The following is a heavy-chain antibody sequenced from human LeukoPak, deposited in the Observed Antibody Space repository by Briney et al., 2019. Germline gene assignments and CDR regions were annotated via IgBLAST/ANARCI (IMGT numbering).Heavy chain of an antibody. CDR3: ARVVVGATEYFGC. Sequence: SETLSLTCTVSGGSISSGGYYWSWIRQHPGKGLEWIGYIYYSGSTYYNPSLKSRVTISVDTSKNQFSLKLSSVTAADTAVYYCARVVVGATEYFGCWGQGTLVTVSS. J-gene: IGHJ4*02. D-gene: IGHD1-26*01. V-gene: IGHV4-31*03. CDR2: IYYSGST. CDR1: GGSISSGGYY.